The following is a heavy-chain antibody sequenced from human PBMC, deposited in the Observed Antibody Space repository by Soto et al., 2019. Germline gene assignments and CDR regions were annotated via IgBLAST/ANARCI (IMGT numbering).Heavy chain of an antibody. CDR3: INIVGTTGSLTRVDH. D-gene: IGHD1-26*01. V-gene: IGHV3-30-3*01. CDR2: ISYDGSNK. CDR1: GFTFSSYA. Sequence: GGSLRLSCAASGFTFSSYAMHWVRQAPGKGLEWVAVISYDGSNKYYADSVKGRFTISRDNSKNTLYLQMNSLKTDDTAIYYCINIVGTTGSLTRVDHWGQGTLVTVSS. J-gene: IGHJ4*02.